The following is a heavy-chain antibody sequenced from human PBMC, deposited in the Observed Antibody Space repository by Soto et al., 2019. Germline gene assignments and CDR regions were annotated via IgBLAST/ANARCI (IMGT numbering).Heavy chain of an antibody. V-gene: IGHV3-53*01. CDR3: ALRRVAYADF. CDR1: EFTVTNNE. D-gene: IGHD2-2*01. CDR2: LYSGGNT. J-gene: IGHJ4*02. Sequence: GGSLRLSCAASEFTVTNNEMRWVRQAPGKGLEWVSILYSGGNTYYADSVEGRFTISRDGSKNTLYLHMNSLRAEDTAGDYCALRRVAYADFWGQGTRVTVSS.